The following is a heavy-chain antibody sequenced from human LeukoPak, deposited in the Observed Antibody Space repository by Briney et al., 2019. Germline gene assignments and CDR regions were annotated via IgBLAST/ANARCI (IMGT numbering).Heavy chain of an antibody. V-gene: IGHV3-15*04. Sequence: GGSLRLSCAASGFSFSDAWMSWVRQIPGRGLEWVGRIESKTDGGTTDYAAPVEGRFTISRDDSTNTLYLQMNSLKSEDTAVYYCTTYGSGRKFDYWGQGILVTVSS. J-gene: IGHJ4*02. CDR3: TTYGSGRKFDY. D-gene: IGHD3-10*01. CDR2: IESKTDGGTT. CDR1: GFSFSDAW.